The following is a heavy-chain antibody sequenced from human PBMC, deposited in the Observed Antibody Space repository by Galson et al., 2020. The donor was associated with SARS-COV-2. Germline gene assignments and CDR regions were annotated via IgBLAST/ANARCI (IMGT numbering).Heavy chain of an antibody. CDR1: GFTFSSYG. J-gene: IGHJ3*02. D-gene: IGHD4-17*01. V-gene: IGHV3-33*01. CDR3: ARDPGFYGDPPDDAFDI. Sequence: GESLKISCAASGFTFSSYGMHWVRQAPGKGLEWVAVIWYDGSKKNYADSVKGRFTISRDNSKNTLYLQMNSLRAEDTAVYYCARDPGFYGDPPDDAFDIWGQGTMVTVSS. CDR2: IWYDGSKK.